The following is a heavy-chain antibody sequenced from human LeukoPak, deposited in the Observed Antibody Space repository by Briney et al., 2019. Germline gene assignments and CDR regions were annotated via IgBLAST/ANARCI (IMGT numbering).Heavy chain of an antibody. CDR1: GYNFTSYW. Sequence: GESLKISCKGSGYNFTSYWIGWVRPMPGQGLEWMGIIYPGDSDTKYSPSFLGQVTISVDKSINTAYLQWSRLKASDTAMYYCAIRYSGSYNDYWGQGTLVTVSS. V-gene: IGHV5-51*01. CDR2: IYPGDSDT. CDR3: AIRYSGSYNDY. D-gene: IGHD1-26*01. J-gene: IGHJ4*02.